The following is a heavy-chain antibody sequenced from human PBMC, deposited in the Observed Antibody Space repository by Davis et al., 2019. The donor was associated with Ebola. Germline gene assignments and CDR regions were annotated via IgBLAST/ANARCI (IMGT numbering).Heavy chain of an antibody. CDR2: ISSSSSYI. CDR3: ARTSSSWYHFDY. D-gene: IGHD6-13*01. J-gene: IGHJ4*02. Sequence: GESLKISCAASGFTSSSYSMNWVRQAPGKGLEWVSSISSSSSYIYYADSVKGRFTISRDNAKNTLYLQMNSLRAEDTAVYYCARTSSSWYHFDYWGQGTLVTVSS. V-gene: IGHV3-21*01. CDR1: GFTSSSYS.